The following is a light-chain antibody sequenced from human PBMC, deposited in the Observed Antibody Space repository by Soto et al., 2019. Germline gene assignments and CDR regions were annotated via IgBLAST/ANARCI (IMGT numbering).Light chain of an antibody. V-gene: IGKV1-39*01. CDR2: ATS. J-gene: IGKJ1*01. Sequence: DIQMTQSPSSLSASVGDRVTITCRASQSISTYLHWYQQKPGTAPKLLIYATSNLQSGVPSRFSGSGSGTDFTLTINSLQPEDSATYYCQQAYSTPWTFGQGTKLEIK. CDR3: QQAYSTPWT. CDR1: QSISTY.